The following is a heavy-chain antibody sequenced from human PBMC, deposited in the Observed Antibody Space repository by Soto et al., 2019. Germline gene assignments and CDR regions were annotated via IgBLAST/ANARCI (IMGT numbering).Heavy chain of an antibody. CDR3: ARAVGDPLYYLDY. V-gene: IGHV4-59*08. D-gene: IGHD6-19*01. Sequence: QVQLQESGPGLVRPSEPLSLTGTVLMTPLSSYTGIGIRQPPGKGLEWIGYTDYRGNTNSNPSLKSRVTISGDTSKNQFSLRLSSVTAADTAVYYCARAVGDPLYYLDYWGQGTLVTVSS. CDR1: MTPLSSYT. J-gene: IGHJ4*02. CDR2: TDYRGNT.